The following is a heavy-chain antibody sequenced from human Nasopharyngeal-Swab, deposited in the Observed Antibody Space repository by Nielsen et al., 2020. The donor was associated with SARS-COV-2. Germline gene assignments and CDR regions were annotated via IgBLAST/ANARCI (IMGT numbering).Heavy chain of an antibody. Sequence: GESLKISCAASGFTFSSYWMSWARQAPGKGLEWVANIKQDGSEKYYVDSVKGRFTISRDNAKNSLYLQMNSLRAEDTAVYYCARDRWYLGYWGQGTLVTVSS. CDR3: ARDRWYLGY. CDR2: IKQDGSEK. V-gene: IGHV3-7*01. D-gene: IGHD4-23*01. J-gene: IGHJ4*02. CDR1: GFTFSSYW.